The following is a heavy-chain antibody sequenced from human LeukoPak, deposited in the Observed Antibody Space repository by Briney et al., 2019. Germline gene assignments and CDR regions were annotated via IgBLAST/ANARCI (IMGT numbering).Heavy chain of an antibody. CDR3: ARQWRGVAGTRWYFGY. CDR2: IYYSGST. V-gene: IGHV4-39*01. CDR1: GGSISSSSYY. Sequence: SETLSLTCTVSGGSISSSSYYWGWIRQPPGKGLEWIGSIYYSGSTYYNPSLKSRVTISVDTSKNQFSLKLSSVTAADTAVYYCARQWRGVAGTRWYFGYWGQGTLVTVSS. J-gene: IGHJ4*02. D-gene: IGHD6-19*01.